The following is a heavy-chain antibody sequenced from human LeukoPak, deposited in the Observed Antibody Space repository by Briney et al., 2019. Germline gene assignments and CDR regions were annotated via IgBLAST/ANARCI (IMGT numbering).Heavy chain of an antibody. CDR2: IKQDGSEK. CDR1: GYSISSGYY. V-gene: IGHV3-7*01. D-gene: IGHD3-22*01. Sequence: ETLSLTCTVSGYSISSGYYWGWIRQPPGKGLEWVANIKQDGSEKYYVDSVKGRFTISRDNAKKSLYLQMNSLRADDTAAYYCARRPYYYDGFDYWGQGTLVTVSS. CDR3: ARRPYYYDGFDY. J-gene: IGHJ4*02.